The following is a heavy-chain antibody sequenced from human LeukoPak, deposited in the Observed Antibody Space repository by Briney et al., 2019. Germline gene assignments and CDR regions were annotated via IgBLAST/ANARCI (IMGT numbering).Heavy chain of an antibody. CDR1: GGTFSSYA. Sequence: SVKVSCKASGGTFSSYAISWVRQAPGQGLEWMGGIIPIFGTANYAQKFQGRVTITADESTSTAYMELSSLRSEDTAVYYCARVLYPGIAAAGTYYFDYWGQGTLVTVSS. CDR2: IIPIFGTA. V-gene: IGHV1-69*01. CDR3: ARVLYPGIAAAGTYYFDY. D-gene: IGHD6-13*01. J-gene: IGHJ4*02.